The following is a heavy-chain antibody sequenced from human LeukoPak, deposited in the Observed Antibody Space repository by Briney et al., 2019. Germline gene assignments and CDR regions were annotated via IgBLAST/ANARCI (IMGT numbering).Heavy chain of an antibody. Sequence: PGGSLRLSCAASGFTFDDYGMSWVRQAPGKGLEWVSGINWNGGSTGYADSVKGRFTISRDNAKNSLYLQMNSLRAEDTAVYYCARIYSNSWYTALDYWGQGTLVTVSS. CDR1: GFTFDDYG. CDR2: INWNGGST. J-gene: IGHJ4*02. V-gene: IGHV3-20*04. CDR3: ARIYSNSWYTALDY. D-gene: IGHD6-13*01.